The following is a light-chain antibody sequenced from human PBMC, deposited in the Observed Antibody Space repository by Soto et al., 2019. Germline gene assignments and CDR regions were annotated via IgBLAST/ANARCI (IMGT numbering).Light chain of an antibody. V-gene: IGKV3-20*01. CDR1: QTGDSRY. J-gene: IGKJ2*01. CDR3: LQFDVSPLYT. Sequence: DIVMTQTPPSLPVNPGEPASISCRSSQTGDSRYLAWYQQKPGQAPRLLIYGASTRATGIPERFSGSGSGTDFSLTINRLEPEDFAMYYCLQFDVSPLYTCGQGTKVDI. CDR2: GAS.